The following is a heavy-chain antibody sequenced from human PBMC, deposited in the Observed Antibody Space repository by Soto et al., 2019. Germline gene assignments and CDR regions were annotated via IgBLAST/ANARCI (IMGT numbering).Heavy chain of an antibody. V-gene: IGHV4-31*03. CDR3: ARVPSIGWHKAYCYCGMDV. CDR1: GDSISRGGYY. CDR2: IYYSGST. Sequence: PSVTLSLTFTVSGDSISRGGYYWSWISQHPGKGLAWIGYIYYSGSTYYNPSLQRRVTISVDTSQNQFSLKLISVPAADTALYYCARVPSIGWHKAYCYCGMDVWGQGTTLTVSS. D-gene: IGHD6-19*01. J-gene: IGHJ6*02.